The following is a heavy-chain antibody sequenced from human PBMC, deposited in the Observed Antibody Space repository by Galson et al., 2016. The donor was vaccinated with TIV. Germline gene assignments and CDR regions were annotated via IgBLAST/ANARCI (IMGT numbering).Heavy chain of an antibody. CDR1: GGSIITKSYY. V-gene: IGHV4-39*07. D-gene: IGHD3-22*01. J-gene: IGHJ5*02. CDR3: ARERTPPGPDNDTWFDP. CDR2: VYDDGNA. Sequence: ETLSLTCIVSGGSIITKSYYWAWIRQPPGKGLEWIGMVYDDGNAYYNPSLKSRVTISVDTSKNQFSLKLTAVTAADTAVYYCARERTPPGPDNDTWFDPWGHGILVAVSS.